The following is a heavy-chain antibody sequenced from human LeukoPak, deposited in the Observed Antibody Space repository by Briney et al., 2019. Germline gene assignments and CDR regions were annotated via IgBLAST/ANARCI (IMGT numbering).Heavy chain of an antibody. D-gene: IGHD2-2*03. Sequence: ASVKVSCKASGYTFTGYYMHWVRQAPGQGLEWMGRINPNSGGTNYAQKFQGRVTMTRDTSISTAYMELSRLRSDDTAVYYCARSGYCSSTSCYWVANWFDPWGQGTLVTVSS. J-gene: IGHJ5*02. V-gene: IGHV1-2*02. CDR1: GYTFTGYY. CDR2: INPNSGGT. CDR3: ARSGYCSSTSCYWVANWFDP.